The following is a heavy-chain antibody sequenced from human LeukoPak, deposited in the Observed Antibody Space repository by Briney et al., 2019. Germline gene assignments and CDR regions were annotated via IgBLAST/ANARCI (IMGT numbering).Heavy chain of an antibody. CDR3: ASAGGDSRSPLPFYY. CDR1: GFALSSHW. D-gene: IGHD6-6*01. CDR2: VNRDGSET. Sequence: GGSLRLSCAASGFALSSHWMTWVRQVPGRGPEWVANVNRDGSETYYLDSVKGRFTISRDNAENSLSLQMNSLRAEDTAVYYCASAGGDSRSPLPFYYWGQGTLVTVSS. J-gene: IGHJ4*02. V-gene: IGHV3-7*03.